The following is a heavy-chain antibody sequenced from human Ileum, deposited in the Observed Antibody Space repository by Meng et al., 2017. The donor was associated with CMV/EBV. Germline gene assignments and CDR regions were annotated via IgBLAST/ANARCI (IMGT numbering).Heavy chain of an antibody. CDR2: IKTKSEGGTT. Sequence: GVGVSKPCVSLRLSCAASGFTFSNGWISWVLQAPGKGLEWVGRIKTKSEGGTTDYAAPVKGRFTISRDDSKNTLYLQMNSLNIEDTAVYYCTGGNYYWSDWGQGTLVTVSS. CDR1: GFTFSNGW. J-gene: IGHJ4*02. D-gene: IGHD4-23*01. CDR3: TGGNYYWSD. V-gene: IGHV3-15*01.